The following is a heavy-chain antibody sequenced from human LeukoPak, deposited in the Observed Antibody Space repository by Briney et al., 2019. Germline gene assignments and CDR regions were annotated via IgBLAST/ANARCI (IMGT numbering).Heavy chain of an antibody. CDR1: GVSISSGGYY. CDR3: ARGEWELLYAFDI. D-gene: IGHD1-26*01. J-gene: IGHJ3*02. CDR2: IYFSGNT. Sequence: SQTLSLTCTVSGVSISSGGYYWSWIRQPPGKGLEWIGYIYFSGNTYYNPSLMSRVSISLDTSKNQFSLKLSSVTAADTAVYHCARGEWELLYAFDIWGQGTMVTVSS. V-gene: IGHV4-30-4*01.